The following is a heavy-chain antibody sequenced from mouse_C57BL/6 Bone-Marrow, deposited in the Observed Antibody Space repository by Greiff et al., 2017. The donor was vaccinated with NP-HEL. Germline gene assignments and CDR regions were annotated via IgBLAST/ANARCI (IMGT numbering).Heavy chain of an antibody. V-gene: IGHV5-4*03. Sequence: EVKLVESGGGLVKPGGSLKLSCAASGFTFSSYAMSWVRQTPEKRLEWVATISDGGSYTYYPDNVKGRFTISRDNAKNNLYLQMSHLSSEDTAMYYCARALNPHAMDYWGQGTSVTVSS. CDR3: ARALNPHAMDY. CDR2: ISDGGSYT. J-gene: IGHJ4*01. D-gene: IGHD1-3*01. CDR1: GFTFSSYA.